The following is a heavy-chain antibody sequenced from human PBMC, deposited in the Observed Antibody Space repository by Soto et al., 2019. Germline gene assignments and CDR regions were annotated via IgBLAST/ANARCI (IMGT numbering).Heavy chain of an antibody. CDR3: ARDHIVVVTAIAGYYYYYGMDV. D-gene: IGHD2-21*02. CDR1: GGTFSSYT. CDR2: IIPILGIA. Sequence: SVKVSCKASGGTFSSYTISWVRQAPGQGLEWMGRIIPILGIANYAQKFQGRVTITADKSTSTAYMELSSLRSEDTAVYYCARDHIVVVTAIAGYYYYYGMDVWGQGTTVTVSS. V-gene: IGHV1-69*04. J-gene: IGHJ6*02.